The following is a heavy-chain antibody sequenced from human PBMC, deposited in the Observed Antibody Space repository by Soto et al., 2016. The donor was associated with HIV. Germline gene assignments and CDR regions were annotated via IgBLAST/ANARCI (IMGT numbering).Heavy chain of an antibody. CDR2: VYYSGTT. V-gene: IGHV4-31*03. Sequence: QVQLQESGPGLLKPSQTLSLTCTVSGASVNVGGFYWSWLRLRPGNGLQWIGYVYYSGTTYYNPSLKSRVSLSVDTSKDQFSLKIKSVIAADAAVYFXARHRWGYESLTGYFDYWGPGLSVTVS. CDR1: GASVNVGGFY. CDR3: ARHRWGYESLTGYFDY. D-gene: IGHD3-9*01. J-gene: IGHJ4*01.